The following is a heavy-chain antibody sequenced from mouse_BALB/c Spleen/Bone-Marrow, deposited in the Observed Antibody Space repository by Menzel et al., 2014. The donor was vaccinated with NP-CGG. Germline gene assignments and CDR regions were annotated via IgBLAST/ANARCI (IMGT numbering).Heavy chain of an antibody. CDR2: IYPGDGST. Sequence: VQLVESGPELVKPGASVKMSRKASGYTFTSYYIHWVKQRPGQGLEWIGWIYPGDGSTKYNEKFKGKTTLTADKSSSTVYMLLSSLTSEDSAIYFCARDDYGYWGQGTLVTVSA. CDR1: GYTFTSYY. CDR3: ARDDYGY. J-gene: IGHJ3*01. V-gene: IGHV1S56*01. D-gene: IGHD2-4*01.